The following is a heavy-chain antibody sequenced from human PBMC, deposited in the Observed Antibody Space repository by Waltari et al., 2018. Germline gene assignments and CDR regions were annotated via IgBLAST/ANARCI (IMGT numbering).Heavy chain of an antibody. J-gene: IGHJ5*02. CDR1: GYSISSGYY. Sequence: QVQLQESGPGLVKPSETLSLTCAVSGYSISSGYYWGWIRQPPGKGLEWIGSIYHSGSTYYNPSPKSRVTISVDTSKNQFSLKLSSVTAADTAVYYCARRRNFAWFDPWGQGTLVTVSS. D-gene: IGHD3-9*01. V-gene: IGHV4-38-2*01. CDR2: IYHSGST. CDR3: ARRRNFAWFDP.